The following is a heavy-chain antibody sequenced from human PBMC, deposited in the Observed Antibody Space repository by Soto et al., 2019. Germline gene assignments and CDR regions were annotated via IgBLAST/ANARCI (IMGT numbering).Heavy chain of an antibody. CDR2: IYNIGST. CDR3: ARHLTYGGPDFEY. J-gene: IGHJ4*02. V-gene: IGHV4-59*08. CDR1: GDSISSYY. D-gene: IGHD4-17*01. Sequence: QVQLQESGPGLVKPSETLSLTCTVSGDSISSYYWSWIRQPPGKGLEWIGYIYNIGSTDYTPSLKSRVTISVDTSKDQFSLKPSSVTAADTAIYYCARHLTYGGPDFEYWRQGTLVTVSS.